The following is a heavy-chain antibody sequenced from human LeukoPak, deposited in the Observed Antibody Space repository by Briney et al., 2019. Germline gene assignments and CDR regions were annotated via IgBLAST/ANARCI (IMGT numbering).Heavy chain of an antibody. V-gene: IGHV4-59*02. CDR2: IYYSGRA. Sequence: SETLSLTCTVSGGSVNLYYWSWIRQPPGKGLEWIGYIYYSGRADYNPSLGSRVAISVDESKNQFSLEPNSVTDADTAMYYCARDLNGQLMWERAFDIWGQGTMVTVSS. D-gene: IGHD1-26*01. CDR3: ARDLNGQLMWERAFDI. J-gene: IGHJ3*02. CDR1: GGSVNLYY.